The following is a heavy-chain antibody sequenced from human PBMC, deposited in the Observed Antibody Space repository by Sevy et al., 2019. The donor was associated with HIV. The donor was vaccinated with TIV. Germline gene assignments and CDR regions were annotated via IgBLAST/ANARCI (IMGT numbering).Heavy chain of an antibody. CDR1: GFTFSSYW. Sequence: GGSLRLSCAASGFTFSSYWMTWVRQAPGKGLEWAANIKQDGSEKYYVDSVKRRFTISRDNAKNSLYLQMNSLRAEDTAVYYCAIEGSGSLWYYFDYWGQGTLVTVSS. D-gene: IGHD3-10*01. J-gene: IGHJ4*02. V-gene: IGHV3-7*01. CDR3: AIEGSGSLWYYFDY. CDR2: IKQDGSEK.